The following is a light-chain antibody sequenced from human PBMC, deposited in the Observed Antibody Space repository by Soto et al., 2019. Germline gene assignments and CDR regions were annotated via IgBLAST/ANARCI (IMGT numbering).Light chain of an antibody. J-gene: IGKJ3*01. CDR3: QKYDSAPFT. V-gene: IGKV1-27*01. CDR2: AAS. CDR1: QGINNF. Sequence: DIKMTQSPSSLSASVGDRVTITCRASQGINNFLAWYQQKPGKVPKLLIYAASTLRSGVPSRFSGSGSGTDFTLTISSQQPEDVASYYCQKYDSAPFTFGAGTKVDIK.